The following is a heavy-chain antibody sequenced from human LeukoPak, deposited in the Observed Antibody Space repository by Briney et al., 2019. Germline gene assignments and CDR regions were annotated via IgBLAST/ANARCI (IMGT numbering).Heavy chain of an antibody. V-gene: IGHV1-8*01. CDR1: GYTFTSYD. CDR2: MNPNSGNT. Sequence: ASVKVSCKASGYTFTSYDINWVRQATGQGLEWMGWMNPNSGNTVCAQKFQGRVTMSRNTSISTAYMELSSLISEDTAVYYCARGYDSSGYYFDYWGQGTLVTVSS. D-gene: IGHD3-22*01. CDR3: ARGYDSSGYYFDY. J-gene: IGHJ4*02.